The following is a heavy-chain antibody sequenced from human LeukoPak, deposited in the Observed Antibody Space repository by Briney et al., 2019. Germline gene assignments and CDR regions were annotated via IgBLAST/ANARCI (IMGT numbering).Heavy chain of an antibody. CDR2: ISGSGGNT. D-gene: IGHD3-22*01. J-gene: IGHJ4*02. V-gene: IGHV3-23*01. Sequence: PGGSLRLSCAASGFTFSSYAMSWIRQAPGKGLEWVSAISGSGGNTYYADSVKGRFTISRDNSKNTLYLQMNSLRAEDTAVYYCARDRADDDSSGYIYRDFAYWGQGNLVTVSP. CDR3: ARDRADDDSSGYIYRDFAY. CDR1: GFTFSSYA.